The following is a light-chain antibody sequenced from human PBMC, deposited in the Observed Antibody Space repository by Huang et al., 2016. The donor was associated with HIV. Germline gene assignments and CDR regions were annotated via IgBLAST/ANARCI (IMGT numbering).Light chain of an antibody. CDR2: ATS. CDR1: QGITSY. CDR3: QQLSAYPLT. Sequence: IQLTQSPSSLAVSVGERVTITWRASQGITSYLALYQQQPGKAPKLLIFATSTLQSGGPPRFSGSGSGTDFTLSIASLQPEDSATYYCQQLSAYPLTCGGGTKVEI. J-gene: IGKJ4*01. V-gene: IGKV1-9*01.